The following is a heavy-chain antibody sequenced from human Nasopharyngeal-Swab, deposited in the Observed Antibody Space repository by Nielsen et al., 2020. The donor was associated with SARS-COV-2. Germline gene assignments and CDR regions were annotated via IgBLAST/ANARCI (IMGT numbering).Heavy chain of an antibody. V-gene: IGHV4-31*03. CDR1: GGSISSGGYY. D-gene: IGHD3-3*01. J-gene: IGHJ3*02. CDR2: IYYSGST. Sequence: SETLSLTCTVSGGSISSGGYYWSWIRQHPGKGLERIGYIYYSGSTYYNPSLKSRVTISVDTSKNQFSLKLSSVTAADTAVYYCARAPRITIFGVVQAFDIWGQGTMVTVSS. CDR3: ARAPRITIFGVVQAFDI.